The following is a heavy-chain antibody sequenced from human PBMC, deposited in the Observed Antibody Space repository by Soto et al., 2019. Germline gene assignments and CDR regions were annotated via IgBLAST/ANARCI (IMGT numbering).Heavy chain of an antibody. J-gene: IGHJ4*02. CDR2: ISSSGST. V-gene: IGHV4-31*03. Sequence: PSETLSLTCTVSGGSISSGGYYWDWIRQHPGKGLEWIGYISSSGSTYYNPSLRSRVTISVDTSKNQFSLRLNSVTAADTAVYYCAREDLATRSEYYFDYWGQGTLVTVSS. CDR1: GGSISSGGYY. CDR3: AREDLATRSEYYFDY.